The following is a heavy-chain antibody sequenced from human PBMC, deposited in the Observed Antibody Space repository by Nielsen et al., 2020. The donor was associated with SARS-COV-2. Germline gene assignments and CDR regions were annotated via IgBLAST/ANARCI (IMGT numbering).Heavy chain of an antibody. J-gene: IGHJ6*03. V-gene: IGHV4-34*01. CDR1: GGSFSGYY. D-gene: IGHD3-22*01. Sequence: SETLSLTCAVYGGSFSGYYWSWIRQPPGKGLEWIGEINHSGSTYYNPSLKSRVTISVDTSKNQFSLKLSSVTAADTAVYYCARDDYYDSSGYLYYYYYYMDVWGKGTTVTVSS. CDR3: ARDDYYDSSGYLYYYYYYMDV. CDR2: INHSGST.